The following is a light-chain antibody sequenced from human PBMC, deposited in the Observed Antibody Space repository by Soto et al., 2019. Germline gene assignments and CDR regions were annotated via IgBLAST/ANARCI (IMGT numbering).Light chain of an antibody. CDR1: QGISSY. CDR2: AAS. J-gene: IGKJ1*01. V-gene: IGKV1-9*01. CDR3: QQVNSYPWT. Sequence: DIQLTQSPSFLSASVGDRVTITCRASQGISSYLAWYQQNPGKAPKLLIYAASTLQSGVPSRFSGSGSGTEFTLTISSLQPEDFATYYCQQVNSYPWTFGQGTKVEIK.